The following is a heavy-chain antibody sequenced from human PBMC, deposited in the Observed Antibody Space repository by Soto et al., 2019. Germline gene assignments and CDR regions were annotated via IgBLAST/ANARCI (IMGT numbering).Heavy chain of an antibody. V-gene: IGHV4-59*01. CDR1: GASINSYY. CDR2: IYYSGNT. CDR3: ASGGRSMYYFDY. D-gene: IGHD3-16*01. J-gene: IGHJ4*02. Sequence: SSETLSLTCTVSGASINSYYWSWIRQPPGKALEWIAYIYYSGNTNYNPSLKSRVTISLDTSKNQFSLKLSSVTAADTAVYYCASGGRSMYYFDYWGQGALVTVSS.